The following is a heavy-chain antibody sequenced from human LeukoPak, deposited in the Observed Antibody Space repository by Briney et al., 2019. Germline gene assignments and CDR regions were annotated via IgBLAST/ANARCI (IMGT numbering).Heavy chain of an antibody. J-gene: IGHJ5*01. V-gene: IGHV3-30-3*01. CDR2: ISYDGSNK. CDR3: AKDKLANWFDS. CDR1: GFTFSSYA. Sequence: GGSLRLSSAASGFTFSSYAMHWVGRAPGPRREGVAVISYDGSNKYYADSVKRRFTISRDNAKNTLYLQMNSLRSEDTAVYYCAKDKLANWFDSWGQGTLVTVSS.